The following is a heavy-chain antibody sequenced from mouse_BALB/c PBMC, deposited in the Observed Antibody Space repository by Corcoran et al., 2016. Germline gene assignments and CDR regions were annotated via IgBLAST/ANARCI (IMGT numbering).Heavy chain of an antibody. CDR3: AREVPGGYPFDY. D-gene: IGHD2-2*01. CDR1: GYTFTSYV. V-gene: IGHV1S136*01. J-gene: IGHJ2*01. CDR2: IYPYNDDT. Sequence: EVQLQQSGPELVKPGASVKMSCKASGYTFTSYVMHWVQQKPGQGLEWIGYIYPYNDDTKYNEEFKGKATLTSDKSSSTAYMELRSLTSEDSAVYYCAREVPGGYPFDYWGQGTTLTVSS.